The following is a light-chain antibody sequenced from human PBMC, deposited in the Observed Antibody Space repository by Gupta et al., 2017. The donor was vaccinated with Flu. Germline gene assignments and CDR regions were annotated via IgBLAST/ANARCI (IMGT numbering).Light chain of an antibody. V-gene: IGKV1-5*03. Sequence: SPSTLSASLGDRVTITCRANLNINDYVAWYQHKPGKAPTLLIYRSSKLESGVPSRFSGNRSETEFTLTIGGLQADDFATYFCLQYHRLWTFGRGTK. J-gene: IGKJ2*01. CDR1: LNINDY. CDR2: RSS. CDR3: LQYHRLWT.